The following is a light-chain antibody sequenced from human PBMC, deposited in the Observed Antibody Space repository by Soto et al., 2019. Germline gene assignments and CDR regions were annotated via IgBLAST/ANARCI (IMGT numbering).Light chain of an antibody. Sequence: QSALTQPASVSGSPGQSITISCTGSSSDVGGYNYVSWYQQHPGKAPKLMIYEVSNRPSGISNRFSGSKSGNTASLTLSGLQAEDESDYYCCSYAGSVVFGGGTKLTVL. CDR1: SSDVGGYNY. V-gene: IGLV2-14*01. CDR3: CSYAGSVV. J-gene: IGLJ2*01. CDR2: EVS.